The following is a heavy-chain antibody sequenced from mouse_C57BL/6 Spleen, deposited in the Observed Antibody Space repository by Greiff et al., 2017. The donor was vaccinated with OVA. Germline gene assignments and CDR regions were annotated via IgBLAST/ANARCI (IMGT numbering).Heavy chain of an antibody. Sequence: QVQLQQPGAELVKPGASVKMSCKASGYTFTSYWITWVKQRPGQGLEWIGGIYPGSGSTNYNEKFKGKATLTVDTSSSTAYMQLSSLTSEDSAVYYCARREEPITTVVEGYFDYWGQGTTLTVSS. CDR1: GYTFTSYW. J-gene: IGHJ2*01. CDR3: ARREEPITTVVEGYFDY. V-gene: IGHV1-55*01. D-gene: IGHD1-1*01. CDR2: IYPGSGST.